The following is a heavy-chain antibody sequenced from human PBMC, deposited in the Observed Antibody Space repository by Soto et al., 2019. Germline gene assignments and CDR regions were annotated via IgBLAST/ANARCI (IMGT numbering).Heavy chain of an antibody. J-gene: IGHJ4*02. CDR3: VRSKGGYSYGTPFDY. CDR1: VFTFDDYA. Sequence: EVQLEESGGALVQPGRSLRLSCAASVFTFDDYAMYWVRQVLGKGLEWVSSISWNSGNIGYADSVKARFTTSRDNAENSLYLQMNSLRPEDTALYYCVRSKGGYSYGTPFDYWGQGTLVTVSS. D-gene: IGHD5-18*01. V-gene: IGHV3-9*01. CDR2: ISWNSGNI.